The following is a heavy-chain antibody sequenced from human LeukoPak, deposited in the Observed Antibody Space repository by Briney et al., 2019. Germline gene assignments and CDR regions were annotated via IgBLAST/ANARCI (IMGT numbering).Heavy chain of an antibody. CDR2: ISSGGSTI. CDR1: GFTFSNYE. D-gene: IGHD3-22*01. CDR3: ASIIRYYYDSSGFPSG. V-gene: IGHV3-48*03. J-gene: IGHJ4*02. Sequence: PGGSLRLSCAASGFTFSNYEMNWVRQAPGKGLEWLSYISSGGSTIYYADSVKGRFTISRDNAKNSLYLQMNSLRAEDTAVYYCASIIRYYYDSSGFPSGWGQGTLVTVSS.